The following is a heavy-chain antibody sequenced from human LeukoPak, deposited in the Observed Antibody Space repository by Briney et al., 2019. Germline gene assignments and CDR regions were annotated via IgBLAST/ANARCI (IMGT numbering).Heavy chain of an antibody. D-gene: IGHD3-10*01. V-gene: IGHV3-30*18. Sequence: PGRSLRLSCAASGFTFSSYGMHWVRQAPGKGLEWVAVISNDGRNKYYPDSVKGRFTFSKDNSKNTLYLQMNSLRAEDTAVYYCAKGGDYYGSGTKGYYFDYWGQGILVTVSS. CDR3: AKGGDYYGSGTKGYYFDY. CDR2: ISNDGRNK. J-gene: IGHJ4*02. CDR1: GFTFSSYG.